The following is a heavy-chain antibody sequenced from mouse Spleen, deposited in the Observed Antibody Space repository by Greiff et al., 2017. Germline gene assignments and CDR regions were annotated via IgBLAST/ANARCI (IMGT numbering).Heavy chain of an antibody. Sequence: QVTLKESGPGILQPSQTLSLTCSFSGFSLSTFGMGVGWIRQPSGKGLEWLAHIWWDDDKYYNPALKSRLTISKDTSKNQVFLTVANVDTADTSTYYCARNPDGYYAMDYWGQGTSVTVSS. CDR1: GFSLSTFGMG. CDR3: ARNPDGYYAMDY. J-gene: IGHJ4*01. V-gene: IGHV8-8*01. CDR2: IWWDDDK.